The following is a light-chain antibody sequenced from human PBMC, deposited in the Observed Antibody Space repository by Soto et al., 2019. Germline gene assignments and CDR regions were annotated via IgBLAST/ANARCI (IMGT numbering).Light chain of an antibody. Sequence: QSALTQPASVSGSPGQSITISCTGTSSDVGSYNLVSWYQQHPGKAPKLMIYEGSKRPSGVSNRFSGSKSGNTASLTISGLQAEDEADYYCCSYAGSSTFSFYVFGTGTKVTVL. CDR2: EGS. CDR3: CSYAGSSTFSFYV. V-gene: IGLV2-23*03. CDR1: SSDVGSYNL. J-gene: IGLJ1*01.